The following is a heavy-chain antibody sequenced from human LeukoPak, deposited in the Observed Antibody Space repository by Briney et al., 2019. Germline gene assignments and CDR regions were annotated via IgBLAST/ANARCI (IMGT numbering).Heavy chain of an antibody. Sequence: GGSLRLSSVASGFTFSDYYMSWIRQAPGKGLEWVSYISSSGTTIYCADSVKGRFTISRDNAKNSVFLQMNSLRAEDTAVYYCARGRWGTAPFDYWGQGTLVTVSS. J-gene: IGHJ4*02. CDR2: ISSSGTTI. CDR1: GFTFSDYY. D-gene: IGHD3-16*01. CDR3: ARGRWGTAPFDY. V-gene: IGHV3-11*01.